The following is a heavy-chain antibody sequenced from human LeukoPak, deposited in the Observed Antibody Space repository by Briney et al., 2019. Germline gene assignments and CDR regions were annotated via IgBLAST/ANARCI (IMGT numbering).Heavy chain of an antibody. CDR2: IYYSGST. CDR1: GGSISSGGYY. CDR3: ARDGGSNYSNYYYYMDV. D-gene: IGHD4-11*01. J-gene: IGHJ6*03. V-gene: IGHV4-31*03. Sequence: PSQALSPTCTVSGGSISSGGYYWSWIRQHPGKGLEWIGYIYYSGSTYYNPSLKSRVTISVDTSKNQFSLKLSSVTAADTAVYYCARDGGSNYSNYYYYMDVWGKGTTVTVSS.